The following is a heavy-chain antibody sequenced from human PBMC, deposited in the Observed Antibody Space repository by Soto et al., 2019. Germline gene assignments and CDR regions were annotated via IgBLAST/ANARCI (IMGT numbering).Heavy chain of an antibody. CDR2: SSGSGATT. V-gene: IGHV3-23*01. Sequence: GSLRPSFAASGFPFRNYAMSLVRQPPGKGLEWVSGSSGSGATTYYADSAKGRFTISRDNSKNTLSLQMYSLRAEDTGVYYCAKDQGIATRPRCFDPWGQGNRCTAPQ. CDR3: AKDQGIATRPRCFDP. J-gene: IGHJ5*02. D-gene: IGHD6-6*01. CDR1: GFPFRNYA.